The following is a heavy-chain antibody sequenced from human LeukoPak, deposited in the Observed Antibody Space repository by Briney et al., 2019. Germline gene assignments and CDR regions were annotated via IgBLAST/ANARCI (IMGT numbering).Heavy chain of an antibody. D-gene: IGHD3-22*01. CDR3: AKTYYYEGGAFDI. CDR1: EFTFSAYW. V-gene: IGHV3-23*01. J-gene: IGHJ3*02. CDR2: ISGSGGST. Sequence: PGGSLSLSCAASEFTFSAYWMHWVRQAPGKGLEWVSAISGSGGSTYYADSVKGRFTISRDNSKNTLYLQMNSLRAEDTAVYYCAKTYYYEGGAFDIWGQGTMVTVSS.